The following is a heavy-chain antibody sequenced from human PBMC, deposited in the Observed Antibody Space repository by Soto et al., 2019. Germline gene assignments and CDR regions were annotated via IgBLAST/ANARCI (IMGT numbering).Heavy chain of an antibody. CDR3: ARDTGYTFGSLNY. Sequence: HVELVQSGADVKKPGASVTISCKASGYTFTDYALHWVRQAPGXXXXXXXWMNAVVGNTLYSQKFQGRITITRDTSASTAYMELNSLKSEDTAIYYCARDTGYTFGSLNYWGPGTLVTVSS. CDR2: MNAVVGNT. D-gene: IGHD5-18*01. J-gene: IGHJ4*02. CDR1: GYTFTDYA. V-gene: IGHV1-3*01.